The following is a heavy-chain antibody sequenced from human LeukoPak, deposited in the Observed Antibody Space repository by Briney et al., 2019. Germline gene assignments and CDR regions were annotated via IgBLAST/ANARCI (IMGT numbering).Heavy chain of an antibody. D-gene: IGHD3-3*01. CDR3: ARDGWGRYDFWSGYLY. V-gene: IGHV3-20*04. Sequence: GGSLRLSCAASGFTFDDYGMSWVRQAPGKGLEWVSGINWNGGGTGYADSVKGRFTISRDNAKNSLHLQMNSLRAEDTALYYCARDGWGRYDFWSGYLYWGQGTLVTVSS. CDR1: GFTFDDYG. CDR2: INWNGGGT. J-gene: IGHJ4*02.